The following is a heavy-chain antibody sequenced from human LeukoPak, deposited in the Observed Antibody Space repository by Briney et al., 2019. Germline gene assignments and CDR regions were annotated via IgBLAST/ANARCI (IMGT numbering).Heavy chain of an antibody. CDR2: ISSSSTYI. J-gene: IGHJ4*02. V-gene: IGHV3-21*01. CDR3: AKAEGSGSSFDY. D-gene: IGHD3-10*01. CDR1: GFPFRSFS. Sequence: GGSLRLSCVASGFPFRSFSMNWVRQAPGKGLEWVSSISSSSTYIYYADSVKGRFTISRDNAKNSLYLQMNSLRVEDTAVYYCAKAEGSGSSFDYWGQGTLVTVSS.